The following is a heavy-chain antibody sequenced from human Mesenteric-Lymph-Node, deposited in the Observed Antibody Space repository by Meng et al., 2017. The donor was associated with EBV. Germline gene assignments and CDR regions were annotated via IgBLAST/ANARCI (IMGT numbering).Heavy chain of an antibody. J-gene: IGHJ4*02. D-gene: IGHD3-22*01. CDR2: VYFSGST. Sequence: QVQLQESGPGLVKPSETLSLTCIVSGGSVSSGSYYWSWIRQPLGKGLESIGYVYFSGSTNYNPSLKSRVTISVDTSKNQFSLKMNSVTAADTAVYYCARLGYFYDSSGYFRFFDSWGQGTLVTVSS. V-gene: IGHV4-61*01. CDR3: ARLGYFYDSSGYFRFFDS. CDR1: GGSVSSGSYY.